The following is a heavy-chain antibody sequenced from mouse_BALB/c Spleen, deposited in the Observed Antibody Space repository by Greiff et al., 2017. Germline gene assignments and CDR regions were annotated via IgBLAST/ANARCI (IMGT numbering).Heavy chain of an antibody. Sequence: EVQLQESGPGLVKPSQSLSLTCSVTGYSITSGYYWNWIRQFPGNKLEWMGYISYDGSNNYNPSLKNRISITRDTSKNQFFLKLNSVTTEDTATYYCARDDYDGYYFDYWGQGTTLTVSS. CDR3: ARDDYDGYYFDY. CDR1: GYSITSGYY. CDR2: ISYDGSN. J-gene: IGHJ2*01. D-gene: IGHD2-4*01. V-gene: IGHV3-6*02.